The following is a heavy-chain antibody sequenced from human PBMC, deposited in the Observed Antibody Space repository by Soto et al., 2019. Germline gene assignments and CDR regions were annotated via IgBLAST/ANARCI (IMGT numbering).Heavy chain of an antibody. V-gene: IGHV3-23*01. CDR2: ISGSGGRS. CDR3: AKAYFIWSSEQPYYFDY. CDR1: GFTFSNYA. J-gene: IGHJ4*02. Sequence: EVQLLDSGGGLVQPGGSLRLSCAASGFTFSNYAITWVRQGPGKGLEWVSGISGSGGRSYYADSVKGRFTNSRDNSKSTLYLQMNSLRAEDTAVYYCAKAYFIWSSEQPYYFDYWGQGTLVTVSS. D-gene: IGHD6-13*01.